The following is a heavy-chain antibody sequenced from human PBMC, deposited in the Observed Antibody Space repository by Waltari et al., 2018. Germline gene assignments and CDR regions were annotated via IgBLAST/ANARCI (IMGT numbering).Heavy chain of an antibody. CDR3: ARDRRHTIFGVVSLFDY. Sequence: QVQLQESGPGLVKPSETLSLTCAVSGYSISSGYFWGWIRQPPEKGLEWIGSVYHTGSTYYNPSLKSRVTISVDMSKNQFSLELTSVTAADTAVYYCARDRRHTIFGVVSLFDYWGQGALVTVSS. D-gene: IGHD3-3*01. CDR1: GYSISSGYF. V-gene: IGHV4-38-2*02. J-gene: IGHJ4*02. CDR2: VYHTGST.